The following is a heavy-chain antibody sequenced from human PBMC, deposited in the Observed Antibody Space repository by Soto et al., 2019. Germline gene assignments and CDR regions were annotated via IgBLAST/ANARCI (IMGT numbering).Heavy chain of an antibody. CDR1: GGSISSSNW. Sequence: PSETMSVTCAVAGGSISSSNWWSWVRKPPGKGLEWIGEIYHSGNTNYNPSLKSRVTISVDKSKNQFSLKLSSVTAADTAVYYCARTYSGSYRGFDYWGQGTLVTVSS. D-gene: IGHD1-26*01. CDR3: ARTYSGSYRGFDY. J-gene: IGHJ4*02. V-gene: IGHV4-4*02. CDR2: IYHSGNT.